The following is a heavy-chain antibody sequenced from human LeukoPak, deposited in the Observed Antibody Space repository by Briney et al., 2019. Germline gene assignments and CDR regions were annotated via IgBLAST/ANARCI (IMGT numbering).Heavy chain of an antibody. D-gene: IGHD6-13*01. Sequence: SEALSLTRTVCGGSISRNSYYWRGPPDPPGRALEGIGYTYYSENTFYNPPLKRRVNISVDTSKNQFSLKLSSVTAADTAVYYCARELRRYSSSGNYYYYYMDVWGKGTTVTVSS. CDR2: TYYSENT. V-gene: IGHV4-39*07. J-gene: IGHJ6*03. CDR3: ARELRRYSSSGNYYYYYMDV. CDR1: GGSISRNSYY.